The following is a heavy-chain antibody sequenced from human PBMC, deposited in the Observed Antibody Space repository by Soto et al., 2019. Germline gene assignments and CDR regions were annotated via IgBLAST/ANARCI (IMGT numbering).Heavy chain of an antibody. D-gene: IGHD5-18*01. CDR2: ISYNGDT. J-gene: IGHJ3*01. CDR1: GGSITRGRHY. CDR3: ARDFGWILQFDV. V-gene: IGHV4-31*03. Sequence: SETLSLTCTVSGGSITRGRHYWNWIRQNPVKGLEWIGSISYNGDTSYNPSLKSRVIMSLDTSKNQFSLEMFSVTAADTAVYYCARDFGWILQFDVWGQGTMVTVSS.